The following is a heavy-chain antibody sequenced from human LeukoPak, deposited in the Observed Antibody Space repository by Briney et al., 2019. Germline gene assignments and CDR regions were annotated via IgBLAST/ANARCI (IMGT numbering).Heavy chain of an antibody. V-gene: IGHV3-30*18. CDR1: GFXFSSYG. J-gene: IGHJ4*02. Sequence: PGGSLRLSCAASGFXFSSYGMHWVRQAPGKGLKWVAVISYDGSNKYYADSVKGRFTISRDNSKNTLYLQMNSLRAEDTAVYYCAKDRYYGSGSYLGDYWGQGTLVTVSS. CDR2: ISYDGSNK. D-gene: IGHD3-10*01. CDR3: AKDRYYGSGSYLGDY.